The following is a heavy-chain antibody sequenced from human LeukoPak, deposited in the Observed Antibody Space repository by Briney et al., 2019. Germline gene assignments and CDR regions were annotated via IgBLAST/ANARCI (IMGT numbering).Heavy chain of an antibody. CDR3: ARDYYGDDL. CDR1: GFIFSDHE. V-gene: IGHV3-48*03. J-gene: IGHJ5*02. D-gene: IGHD3-10*01. Sequence: GGSLRLSCTASGFIFSDHEMTWVRQAPGKGLEWISYISMNGDVQRYSDSVKGRFTISRDDSENSLYLQMNSLRAEDTAVYFCARDYYGDDLWGQGTLVTVSS. CDR2: ISMNGDVQ.